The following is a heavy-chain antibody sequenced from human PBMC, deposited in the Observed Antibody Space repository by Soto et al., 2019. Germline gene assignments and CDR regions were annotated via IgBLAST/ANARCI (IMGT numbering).Heavy chain of an antibody. D-gene: IGHD4-17*01. Sequence: GGSLRLSCAASEFTFANAWISWVRRAPGKGLEWVGRIKSKADGGTTDYAAPVKGRFTISRDESQDTLYLQMNSLKTEDTAVYYCTSLYYGHWGQGTLVTVSS. CDR1: EFTFANAW. J-gene: IGHJ4*02. CDR3: TSLYYGH. V-gene: IGHV3-15*01. CDR2: IKSKADGGTT.